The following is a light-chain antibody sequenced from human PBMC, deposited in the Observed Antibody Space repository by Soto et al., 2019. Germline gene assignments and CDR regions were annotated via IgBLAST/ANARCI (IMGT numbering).Light chain of an antibody. CDR3: QSYDSGLNGRGV. CDR2: GNS. J-gene: IGLJ2*01. Sequence: QSVLTQPPSVSGAPGQRVTISCTGSSSNIGAGYDVHWYQQLPGTAPKLLIYGNSNRPSGVPDRFSGSKSATSASLAITGLQAEDEADYYCQSYDSGLNGRGVFGGGTKLTVL. V-gene: IGLV1-40*01. CDR1: SSNIGAGYD.